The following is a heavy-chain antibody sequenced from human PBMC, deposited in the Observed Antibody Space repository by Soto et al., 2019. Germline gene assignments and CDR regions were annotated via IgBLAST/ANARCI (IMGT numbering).Heavy chain of an antibody. V-gene: IGHV4-30-4*01. J-gene: IGHJ4*02. CDR2: IYYSRSD. CDR3: ARVVQFYDSSGYSFYYFDY. CDR1: GDSINSADYY. Sequence: SETLSLTCTVSGDSINSADYYWSWLRQPPGKGLEWIGYIYYSRSDYYNPSLGRRATITIDTSRNQFSLNLMSVTAADTAVYYSARVVQFYDSSGYSFYYFDYWGKGALVTVSS. D-gene: IGHD3-22*01.